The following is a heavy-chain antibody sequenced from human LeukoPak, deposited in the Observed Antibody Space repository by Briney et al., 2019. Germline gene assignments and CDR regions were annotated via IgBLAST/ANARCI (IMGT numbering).Heavy chain of an antibody. CDR2: IISDGSST. V-gene: IGHV3-74*01. Sequence: PGGSLRLSCAASGFTFSDYWMHWVRQTPGEGLVWVSRIISDGSSTSYADSVKGRFTISRDNAKNTPYLQMNSLRVEDTAVYYCARDGSLPDYWGQGTLVTVSS. CDR1: GFTFSDYW. CDR3: ARDGSLPDY. J-gene: IGHJ4*02.